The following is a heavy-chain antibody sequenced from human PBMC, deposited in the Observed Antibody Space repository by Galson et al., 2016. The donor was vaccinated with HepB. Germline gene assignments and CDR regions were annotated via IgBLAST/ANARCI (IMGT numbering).Heavy chain of an antibody. CDR2: INTDGDTT. CDR1: GFTFSNYW. Sequence: SLRLSCAASGFTFSNYWMHWVRQVPGKGLVWDSRINTDGDTTRYADSVKGRFTISRDNAKNTLYLQMNSLRAEDTAVYYCARDQITWDGYNYGMDVWGQGTTVTFAS. CDR3: ARDQITWDGYNYGMDV. V-gene: IGHV3-74*01. J-gene: IGHJ6*02. D-gene: IGHD3-16*01.